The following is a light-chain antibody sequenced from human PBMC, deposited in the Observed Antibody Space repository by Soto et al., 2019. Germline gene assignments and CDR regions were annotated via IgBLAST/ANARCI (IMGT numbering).Light chain of an antibody. CDR3: QKYNSAPFT. CDR1: QGISNY. Sequence: DIQMTQSPSSLSASVGDRVTITCRASQGISNYLAWYQQKPGKVPKLLIYAASTLQSGVPSRFSGCGSGTDFTLTISSLQAEDVATYYYQKYNSAPFTFGHGTKVDIK. CDR2: AAS. J-gene: IGKJ3*01. V-gene: IGKV1-27*01.